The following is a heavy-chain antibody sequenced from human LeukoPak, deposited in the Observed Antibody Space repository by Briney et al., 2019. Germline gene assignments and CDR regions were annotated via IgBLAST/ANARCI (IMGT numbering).Heavy chain of an antibody. Sequence: GRSLRLSCAASGFTFSSYAMHWVRQAPGKGLEWVAVISYDGSNKYYADSVKGRFTISRDNSKNTLYLQMNSLRAEDTAVYYCAGVQTEEKYYYYYYGMDVWGQGTTVTVSS. CDR3: AGVQTEEKYYYYYYGMDV. J-gene: IGHJ6*02. CDR2: ISYDGSNK. CDR1: GFTFSSYA. D-gene: IGHD4-11*01. V-gene: IGHV3-30-3*01.